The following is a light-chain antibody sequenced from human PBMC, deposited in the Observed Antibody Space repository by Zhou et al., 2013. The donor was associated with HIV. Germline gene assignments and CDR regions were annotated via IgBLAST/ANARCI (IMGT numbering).Light chain of an antibody. Sequence: EIVLTQFPGTLSLSPGETATLSCRASQSVRSSDLAWYQQKPGQTPRLLIYGASNRATGIPDRFSGSESGTEFTLTISSLQSEDFAVYYCQQYKDWPPTFGQGTKVEIK. CDR1: QSVRSSD. CDR3: QQYKDWPPT. CDR2: GAS. V-gene: IGKV3D-15*01. J-gene: IGKJ1*01.